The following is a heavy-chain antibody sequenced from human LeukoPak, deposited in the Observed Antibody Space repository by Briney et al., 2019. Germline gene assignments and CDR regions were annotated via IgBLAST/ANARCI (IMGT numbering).Heavy chain of an antibody. CDR3: AREHLGVSAFDI. CDR1: GFTFSSYA. V-gene: IGHV3-23*01. Sequence: GGSQRLSCVVSGFTFSSYAMSWVRQAPGKGLEWVSGISGSGGSTYYADSVKGRFTISRDSAKNSLYLQMNSLRAEDTAVYYCAREHLGVSAFDIWGQGTMVTVSS. J-gene: IGHJ3*02. D-gene: IGHD3-3*01. CDR2: ISGSGGST.